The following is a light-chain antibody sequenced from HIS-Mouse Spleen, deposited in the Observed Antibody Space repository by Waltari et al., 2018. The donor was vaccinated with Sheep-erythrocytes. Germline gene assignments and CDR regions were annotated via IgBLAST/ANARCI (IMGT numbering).Light chain of an antibody. CDR2: DVS. CDR3: CSYAGSYNHV. CDR1: RSDLGGYHY. V-gene: IGLV2-11*01. J-gene: IGLJ1*01. Sequence: QSALTQPRSVSGSPGQSVTLPCTGSRSDLGGYHYVPWYQQHPGKAPKLMIYDVSKRPSGVPDRFSGSKSGNTASLTISGLQAEDEADYYCCSYAGSYNHVFATGTKVTVL.